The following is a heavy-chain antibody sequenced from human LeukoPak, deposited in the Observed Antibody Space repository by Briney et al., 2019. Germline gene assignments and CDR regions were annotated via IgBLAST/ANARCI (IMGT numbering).Heavy chain of an antibody. CDR1: GFTFSRYS. CDR3: ARSRGPFYDILTGYPWYFDY. V-gene: IGHV3-21*01. J-gene: IGHJ4*02. CDR2: ISSSSYI. D-gene: IGHD3-9*01. Sequence: GGSLRLSCAASGFTFSRYSMNWVRQAPGKGLEWVSSISSSSYIYYADSVKGRFTISRDNAKNSLYLQMNSLRAEDTAVYYCARSRGPFYDILTGYPWYFDYWGQGTLVTVSS.